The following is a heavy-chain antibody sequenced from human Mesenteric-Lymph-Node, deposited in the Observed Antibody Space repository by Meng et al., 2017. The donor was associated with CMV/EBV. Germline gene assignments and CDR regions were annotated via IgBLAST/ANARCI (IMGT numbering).Heavy chain of an antibody. J-gene: IGHJ4*02. CDR2: IYHSANI. V-gene: IGHV4-4*02. Sequence: LTCAVCGGSISSRNWWNWVRQPPGEGLEWIGEIYHSANINYNPSLKSRVTISVGKSKNEFSLRLRSVTAADTAVYHCARTAAAGNDYWGQGTLVTVSS. CDR3: ARTAAAGNDY. D-gene: IGHD6-13*01. CDR1: GGSISSRNW.